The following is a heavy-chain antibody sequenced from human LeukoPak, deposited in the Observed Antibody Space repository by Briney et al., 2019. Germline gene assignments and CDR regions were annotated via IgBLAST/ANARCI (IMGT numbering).Heavy chain of an antibody. V-gene: IGHV4-59*01. D-gene: IGHD2-21*02. CDR1: GGSISSYY. CDR3: ASAYCGGDCYVDY. Sequence: PSETLSLTXTVSGGSISSYYWSWIRQPPGKGVEWIGYIYYSGSTNYNPSLKSRVTISVDTSKNQFSLKLSSVTAADTAVYYCASAYCGGDCYVDYWGQGTLVTVSS. J-gene: IGHJ4*02. CDR2: IYYSGST.